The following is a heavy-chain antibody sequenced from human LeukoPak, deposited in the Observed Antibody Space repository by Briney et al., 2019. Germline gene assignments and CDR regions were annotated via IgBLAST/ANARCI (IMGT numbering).Heavy chain of an antibody. Sequence: SETLSLACAVYGGSFSGYYWSWIRQPPGKGLEWIGEINHSGSTNYNPSLKSRVTISVDTSKNQFSLKLSSVTAADTAVYYCARALGYCSGGSCPVWGQGTLVTVSS. V-gene: IGHV4-34*01. CDR1: GGSFSGYY. D-gene: IGHD2-15*01. J-gene: IGHJ4*02. CDR3: ARALGYCSGGSCPV. CDR2: INHSGST.